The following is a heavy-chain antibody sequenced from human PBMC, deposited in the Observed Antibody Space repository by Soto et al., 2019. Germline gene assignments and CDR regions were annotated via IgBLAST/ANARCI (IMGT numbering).Heavy chain of an antibody. J-gene: IGHJ6*02. D-gene: IGHD3-3*02. CDR3: ARMNVDSYHFSSAMDV. Sequence: QVTLKESGPALVKPTETLTLTCTVSGFSLTTGKMGVSWIRQPPGKALEWLAHIFSDNERSYSTSLQGRLTTPRNPPGSKLVLGMTNVAPVDTATYYCARMNVDSYHFSSAMDVGGQGTTVTVSS. CDR2: IFSDNER. V-gene: IGHV2-26*01. CDR1: GFSLTTGKMG.